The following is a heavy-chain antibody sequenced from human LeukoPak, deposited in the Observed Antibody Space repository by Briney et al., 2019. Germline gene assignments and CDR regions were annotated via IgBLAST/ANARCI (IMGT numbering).Heavy chain of an antibody. V-gene: IGHV3-23*01. CDR1: GFTFSSYA. CDR3: AKGISSSWYSLGFDY. D-gene: IGHD6-13*01. Sequence: GGSLRLSCAASGFTFSSYAMSWVRQAPGKGLEWVSAISGSGGSTYYADSVKGRFTISRDNSKNTLYLQMNSLRAEDTAVYYCAKGISSSWYSLGFDYWGQGTLVTVSS. J-gene: IGHJ4*02. CDR2: ISGSGGST.